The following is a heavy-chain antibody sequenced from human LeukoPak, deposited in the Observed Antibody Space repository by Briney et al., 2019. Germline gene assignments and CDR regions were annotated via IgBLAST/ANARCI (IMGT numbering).Heavy chain of an antibody. Sequence: PGGSLRLSCAASGFTFSSYWMHWVRQAPGKGLVRVSRINSDGSSTSYADSVKGRFTISRDNAKNTLYLQMNSLRAEDTAVYYCARGWDYSTEMEYRGQGTLVTVSS. D-gene: IGHD4-11*01. CDR1: GFTFSSYW. J-gene: IGHJ4*02. V-gene: IGHV3-74*01. CDR2: INSDGSST. CDR3: ARGWDYSTEMEY.